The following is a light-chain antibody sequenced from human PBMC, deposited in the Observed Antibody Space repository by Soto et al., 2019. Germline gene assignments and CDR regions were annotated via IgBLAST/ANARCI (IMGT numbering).Light chain of an antibody. V-gene: IGKV3-11*01. CDR1: QSVSRY. J-gene: IGKJ5*01. CDR3: QQPSAWPMT. CDR2: DVS. Sequence: LALYAEKGDTGSRRASQSVSRYLSWYQQKPGQAPRLLIYDVSTRATGVPARFSCSRSGTDYALTIRSLQSEYSAVYTCQQPSAWPMTVAQGTRLEI.